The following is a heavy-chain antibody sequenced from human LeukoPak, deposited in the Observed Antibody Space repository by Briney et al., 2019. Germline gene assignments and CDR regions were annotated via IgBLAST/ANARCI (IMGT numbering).Heavy chain of an antibody. Sequence: GSLRLSCAASGFSLSGSAVHWVRQAPGKGLEWVGRIRSKLNKYATVYGESMKGRVTVSRDDSENTAFLQMNSLKSEDTAVYYCARHDYGRIAFDIWGRGTVVTVSS. CDR3: ARHDYGRIAFDI. D-gene: IGHD4-17*01. CDR2: IRSKLNKYAT. CDR1: GFSLSGSA. V-gene: IGHV3-73*01. J-gene: IGHJ3*02.